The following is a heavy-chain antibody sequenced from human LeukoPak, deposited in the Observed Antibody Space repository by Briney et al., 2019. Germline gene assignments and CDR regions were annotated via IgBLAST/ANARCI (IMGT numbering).Heavy chain of an antibody. D-gene: IGHD5-18*01. CDR2: IYYSGST. V-gene: IGHV4-59*01. Sequence: SETLSLTCTVSGGSISSYYWSWIRQPPGKGLEWIGYIYYSGSTNYNPSLKSRVTISVDTSKNQFSLKLSSVTAADTAVYYCARSSPGRYRSWYFDLWGRGTLVTVSS. CDR3: ARSSPGRYRSWYFDL. CDR1: GGSISSYY. J-gene: IGHJ2*01.